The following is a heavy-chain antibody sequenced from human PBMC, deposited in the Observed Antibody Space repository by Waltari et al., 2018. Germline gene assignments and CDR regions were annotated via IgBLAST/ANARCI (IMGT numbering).Heavy chain of an antibody. CDR2: VYHSGNT. CDR1: GSYISRGRS. D-gene: IGHD6-19*01. J-gene: IGHJ1*01. V-gene: IGHV4-38-2*01. Sequence: QVQLQESGPGLVKSSETLSLTCAVSGSYISRGRSWGWTRQPPGKGLEWIAGVYHSGNTYYNPSLKSRVTISLDTSKNQFSLSLTSVTAADTALYYCARHDDGNVWSRFVDWGQGTLVTVSS. CDR3: ARHDDGNVWSRFVD.